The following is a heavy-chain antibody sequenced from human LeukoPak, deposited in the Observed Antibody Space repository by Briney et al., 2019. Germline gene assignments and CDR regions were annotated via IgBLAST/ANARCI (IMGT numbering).Heavy chain of an antibody. V-gene: IGHV1-2*04. D-gene: IGHD1-26*01. CDR2: INPNSGGT. Sequence: ASVKVSCKASGYSFTGYYLHWVRQAPGQGLGWMGWINPNSGGTNYAQKFQGWVAMTRDTPISTAYMELSRLRSDDTAVYYCARGLGQAVDYWGQGTLVTVSS. CDR1: GYSFTGYY. CDR3: ARGLGQAVDY. J-gene: IGHJ4*02.